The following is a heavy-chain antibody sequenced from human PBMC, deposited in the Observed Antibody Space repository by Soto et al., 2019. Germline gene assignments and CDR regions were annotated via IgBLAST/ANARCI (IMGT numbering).Heavy chain of an antibody. V-gene: IGHV3-9*01. CDR2: INWKSDI. D-gene: IGHD3-16*01. CDR3: AISQDRGGRTTFIY. J-gene: IGHJ4*02. CDR1: GFTFDDNA. Sequence: PGGYLRLSCAVPGFTFDDNAMHWVRQAPEKGLEWVSGINWKSDIGYADSVKGRFTISRDNAENSLYLQMNSLRAEDTALYYCAISQDRGGRTTFIYWGQGTQVTVSS.